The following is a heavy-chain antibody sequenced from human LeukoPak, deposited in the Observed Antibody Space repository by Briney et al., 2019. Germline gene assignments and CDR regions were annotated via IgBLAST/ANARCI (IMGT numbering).Heavy chain of an antibody. J-gene: IGHJ4*02. Sequence: ASVRVSCKASGYTFTSCYMHWVRQAPGQGLEWMGWINPDTGGTNYAQKFQGWVTMTRDTSIGTAYMELSSLTSDDTAVYYCAREFYSGSGSQWGYYFDYWGRGTLVTVSS. CDR3: AREFYSGSGSQWGYYFDY. V-gene: IGHV1-2*04. D-gene: IGHD3-10*01. CDR1: GYTFTSCY. CDR2: INPDTGGT.